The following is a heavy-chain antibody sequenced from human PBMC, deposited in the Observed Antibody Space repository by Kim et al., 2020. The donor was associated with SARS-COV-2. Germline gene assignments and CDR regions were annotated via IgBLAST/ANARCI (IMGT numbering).Heavy chain of an antibody. V-gene: IGHV3-21*01. D-gene: IGHD2-15*01. CDR3: ASGAARGYCSGGSCPYRGIYY. CDR2: ISSSSSYI. Sequence: GGSLRLSCAASGFTFSSYSMNWVRQAPGKGLEWVSSISSSSSYIYYADSVKGRFTISRDNAKNSLYLQMNSLRAEDTAVYYCASGAARGYCSGGSCPYRGIYYCGEGTLGSVSS. J-gene: IGHJ4*02. CDR1: GFTFSSYS.